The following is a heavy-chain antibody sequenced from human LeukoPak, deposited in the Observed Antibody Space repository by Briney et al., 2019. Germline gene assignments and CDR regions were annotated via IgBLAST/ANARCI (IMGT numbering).Heavy chain of an antibody. Sequence: PGGSLRLSCAASGFXFRNYGINWVRQAPGKGLEWVSYISASGDTMFYADSVKGRFTISRDNAKNSLYLQVNSLRAEDTAVYYCARINLIFDYWGRGTLVTVSS. CDR2: ISASGDTM. CDR1: GFXFRNYG. CDR3: ARINLIFDY. D-gene: IGHD3-16*01. J-gene: IGHJ4*02. V-gene: IGHV3-48*03.